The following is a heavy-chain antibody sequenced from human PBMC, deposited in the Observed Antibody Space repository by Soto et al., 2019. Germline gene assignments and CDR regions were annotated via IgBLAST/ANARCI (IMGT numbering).Heavy chain of an antibody. J-gene: IGHJ6*02. CDR2: ISYDGSNK. D-gene: IGHD3-10*01. CDR1: GFTFSSYG. V-gene: IGHV3-30*18. CDR3: AKFMYSGPPYYYGMDV. Sequence: QVQLVESGGGVVQPGRSLRLSCAASGFTFSSYGMHWVRQAPGKGLEWVAVISYDGSNKYYADYVKGRFTISRDNSKNTLYLQMNSVRAVDTAVYYCAKFMYSGPPYYYGMDVWGQGTTVTVSS.